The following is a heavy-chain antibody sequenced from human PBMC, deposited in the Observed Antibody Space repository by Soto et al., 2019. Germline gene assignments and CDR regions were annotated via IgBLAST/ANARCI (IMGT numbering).Heavy chain of an antibody. CDR1: GFTVRSNY. J-gene: IGHJ4*02. V-gene: IGHV3-53*01. D-gene: IGHD3-16*01. CDR3: ASLYDYVESTAFDY. Sequence: GGSLRLSCAASGFTVRSNYMSWVRQAPGKGLEWFSVIYSGGSTYNADSVKGRITISRDNSKNTLYLQMNRLRAEETAVYYCASLYDYVESTAFDYWGQGTLVTVSS. CDR2: IYSGGST.